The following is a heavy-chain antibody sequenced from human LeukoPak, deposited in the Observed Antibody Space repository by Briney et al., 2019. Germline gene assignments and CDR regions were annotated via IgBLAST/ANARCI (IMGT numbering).Heavy chain of an antibody. J-gene: IGHJ6*03. CDR2: IYYSGST. D-gene: IGHD5-12*01. Sequence: PSETLSLTCTVSGGSISSYYWGWIRQPPGKGLEWIGSIYYSGSTYYNPSLKSRVTISVDTSKNQFSLKLSSVTAADTAVYYCARHTESGYDYFRSYYYYMDVWGKGTTVTVSS. V-gene: IGHV4-39*01. CDR3: ARHTESGYDYFRSYYYYMDV. CDR1: GGSISSYY.